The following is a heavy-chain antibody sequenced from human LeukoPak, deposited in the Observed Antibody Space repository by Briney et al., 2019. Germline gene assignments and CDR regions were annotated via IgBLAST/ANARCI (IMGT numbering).Heavy chain of an antibody. V-gene: IGHV3-21*01. D-gene: IGHD5-18*01. CDR1: GFTFSSYS. J-gene: IGHJ5*02. CDR3: ARGTAMSDVGWFDP. CDR2: ISSSSSYI. Sequence: PGGSLRLSCAASGFTFSSYSMNWVRQAPGKGLEWVSSISSSSSYIYYADSVKGRFTISRDNAKNSLYLQMNSLRAEDTAVYYCARGTAMSDVGWFDPWGQGTLVTVSS.